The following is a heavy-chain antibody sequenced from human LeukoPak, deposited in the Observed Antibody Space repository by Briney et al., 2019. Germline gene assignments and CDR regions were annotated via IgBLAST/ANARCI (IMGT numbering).Heavy chain of an antibody. J-gene: IGHJ5*01. CDR3: ARDRGLGLPNWFTS. Sequence: PGGSLRLSCAASGFTFSDYYMSWIRQAPGKGLEWVSYISSSSGYTNYADSVKGRFTISRDNAKNSLYLQMNSLRVEDTAVYYCARDRGLGLPNWFTSWGQGTLVTVSS. D-gene: IGHD2-15*01. CDR2: ISSSSGYT. V-gene: IGHV3-11*06. CDR1: GFTFSDYY.